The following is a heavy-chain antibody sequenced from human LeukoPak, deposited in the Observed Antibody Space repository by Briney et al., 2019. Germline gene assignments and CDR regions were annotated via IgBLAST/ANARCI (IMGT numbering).Heavy chain of an antibody. CDR3: ARVEQWLVQGIYYYYGMDV. Sequence: VSVKVSCKASGYTFTGYYMHWVRQAPGQGLEWMGWINPNSGGTNYAQKFQGRVTMTRDTSISTAYMELSRLRSDDTAVYYCARVEQWLVQGIYYYYGMDVWGQGTTVTVSS. D-gene: IGHD6-19*01. CDR2: INPNSGGT. CDR1: GYTFTGYY. V-gene: IGHV1-2*02. J-gene: IGHJ6*02.